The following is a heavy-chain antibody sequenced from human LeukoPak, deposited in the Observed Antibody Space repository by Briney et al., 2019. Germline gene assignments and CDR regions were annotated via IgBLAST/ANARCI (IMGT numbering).Heavy chain of an antibody. CDR2: INHSGST. V-gene: IGHV4-34*01. CDR1: GGSFSGYY. D-gene: IGHD3-3*01. J-gene: IGHJ5*02. Sequence: SETLSLTCAVYGGSFSGYYWSRIRQPPGKGLEWIGEINHSGSTNYNPSLKSRVTISVDTSKNQFSLKLSSVAAADTAVYYCARGHYDFWSGRNWFDPWGQGTLVTVSS. CDR3: ARGHYDFWSGRNWFDP.